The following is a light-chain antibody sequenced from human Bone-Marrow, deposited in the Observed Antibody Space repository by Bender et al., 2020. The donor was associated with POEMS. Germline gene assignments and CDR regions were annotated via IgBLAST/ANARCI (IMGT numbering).Light chain of an antibody. V-gene: IGLV2-14*03. Sequence: QSALTQPASVSGSLGQSITISCTGTSSDVGGYNYVSWYRQYPDKAPELIIYDVSHRPAVISDRFSGSKSGNTASLTISGLQADDEAEYFCSSYRTTSSLWVFGGGTKLAVL. CDR1: SSDVGGYNY. J-gene: IGLJ3*02. CDR3: SSYRTTSSLWV. CDR2: DVS.